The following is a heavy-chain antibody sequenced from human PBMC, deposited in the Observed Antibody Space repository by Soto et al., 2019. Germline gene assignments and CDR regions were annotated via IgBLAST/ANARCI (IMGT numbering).Heavy chain of an antibody. CDR2: ISSNWGGT. CDR1: GFTLSGYA. J-gene: IGHJ6*03. CDR3: ARRARPDFYYMDV. Sequence: EVQLAESGGGLAQPGGSLRLSCAASGFTLSGYAMDWVRQAPGKGLEYVSGISSNWGGTYYANSVQGRFTISRDNSKNTVYLQMGSLRPEDMAVYYCARRARPDFYYMDVWGKGTTVTVSS. V-gene: IGHV3-64*01. D-gene: IGHD6-6*01.